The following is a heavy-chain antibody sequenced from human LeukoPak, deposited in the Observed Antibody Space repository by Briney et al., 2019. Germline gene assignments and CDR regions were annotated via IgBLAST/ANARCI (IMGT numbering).Heavy chain of an antibody. CDR1: GFTFSSYG. V-gene: IGHV3-30*02. Sequence: GGSLRLSCAASGFTFSSYGMHWVRQAPGKGLEWVAFIRYDGSNKYYADSVKGRFTISRDNSKNTLYLQMNSLRAEDTAVYYCAKALWTIFGVVISTPFDYWGQGTLVTVSS. J-gene: IGHJ4*02. D-gene: IGHD3-3*01. CDR3: AKALWTIFGVVISTPFDY. CDR2: IRYDGSNK.